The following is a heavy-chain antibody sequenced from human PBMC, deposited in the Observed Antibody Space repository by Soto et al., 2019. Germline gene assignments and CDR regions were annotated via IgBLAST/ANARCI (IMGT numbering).Heavy chain of an antibody. CDR2: IYYSGST. V-gene: IGHV4-39*01. Sequence: QPQLQESGPGLVKPSETLSLTCTVSGGSISSSAYHWGWIRQPPGKGLEWIGSIYYSGSTFYNPSLKRRVTMSVDTSKNQFSLGLDSVTAADTAVLYCARHGMRDGGWCAFDIWGQGAMVTVSS. J-gene: IGHJ3*02. D-gene: IGHD2-21*01. CDR1: GGSISSSAYH. CDR3: ARHGMRDGGWCAFDI.